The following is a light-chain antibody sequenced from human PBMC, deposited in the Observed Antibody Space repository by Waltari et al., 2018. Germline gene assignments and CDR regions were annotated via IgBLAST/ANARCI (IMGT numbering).Light chain of an antibody. CDR1: SSNVGGYNY. Sequence: QSALTQPASVSGSPGQSITISCTGTSSNVGGYNYVPWYQQHPGKAPKLMIFHVRDRPSGVSNRFSGSKSGNTASLTISGLQTEDEADYYCSSYTSSYTYVFGTGTKITVL. CDR2: HVR. J-gene: IGLJ1*01. CDR3: SSYTSSYTYV. V-gene: IGLV2-14*03.